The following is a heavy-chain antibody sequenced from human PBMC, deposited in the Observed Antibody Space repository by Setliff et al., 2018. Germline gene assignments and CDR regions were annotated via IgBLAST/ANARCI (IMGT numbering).Heavy chain of an antibody. CDR1: GFSFSDYA. D-gene: IGHD5-18*01. V-gene: IGHV3-23*01. Sequence: GESLKISCAASGFSFSDYAMSWVRQAPRKGLEWVSGGSTGKTDYADSVKGRFTMSRDSSTNTLYLQMNILRGEDTAVYYCAKDLSSNTAASYFFDLWGQGTQVTVSS. CDR2: GSTGKT. J-gene: IGHJ4*02. CDR3: AKDLSSNTAASYFFDL.